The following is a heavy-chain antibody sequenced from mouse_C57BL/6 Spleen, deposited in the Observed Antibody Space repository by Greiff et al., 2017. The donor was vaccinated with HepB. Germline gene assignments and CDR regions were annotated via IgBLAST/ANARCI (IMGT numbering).Heavy chain of an antibody. CDR2: ISYDGSN. CDR3: AREPTVVDYYAMDY. J-gene: IGHJ4*01. V-gene: IGHV3-6*01. CDR1: GYSITSGYY. Sequence: EVQLQQSGPGLVKPSQSLSLTCSVTGYSITSGYYWNWIRQFPGNKLEWMGYISYDGSNNYNPSLKNRISITRDTSKNQFFLKWNSVTTEDTATYYCAREPTVVDYYAMDYWGQGTSVTVSS. D-gene: IGHD1-1*01.